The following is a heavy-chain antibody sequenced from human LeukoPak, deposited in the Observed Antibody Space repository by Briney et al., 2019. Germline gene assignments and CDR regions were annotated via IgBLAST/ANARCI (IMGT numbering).Heavy chain of an antibody. CDR3: ARRPKYYDFWSGSNWFDP. Sequence: PSETLSLTCTVSGGSISSYYWSWIRQPPGKGLEWIGYIYYSGSTNYNPSLKSRVTISVDTSKNQFSLKLSSVTAADTAVYYCARRPKYYDFWSGSNWFDPWGQGTLVTVSS. J-gene: IGHJ5*02. D-gene: IGHD3-3*01. CDR1: GGSISSYY. V-gene: IGHV4-59*01. CDR2: IYYSGST.